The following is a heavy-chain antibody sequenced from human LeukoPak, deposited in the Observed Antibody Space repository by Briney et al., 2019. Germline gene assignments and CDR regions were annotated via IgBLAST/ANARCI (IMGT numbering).Heavy chain of an antibody. V-gene: IGHV3-7*01. D-gene: IGHD5-12*01. J-gene: IGHJ4*02. CDR3: ARDSTPRYSGYDWVF. CDR1: GFFFSDYW. Sequence: GGSLRLSCTASGFFFSDYWMSWVRQAPGKGLEWLANINQDGSQTSHVDSVRGRFTVSRDNAKNSLYLQMNSLRVDDTAVYYCARDSTPRYSGYDWVFWGRGTLVTVSS. CDR2: INQDGSQT.